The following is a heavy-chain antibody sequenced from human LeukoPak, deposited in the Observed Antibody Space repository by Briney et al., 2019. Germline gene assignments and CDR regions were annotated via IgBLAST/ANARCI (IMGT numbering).Heavy chain of an antibody. V-gene: IGHV3-30*04. J-gene: IGHJ6*02. CDR3: ARAMDV. Sequence: GGSLRLSCAASGFTFSSYAMYWVRQAPGKGLEWVAIVSNDGSSQLYADSVKGRFTISRDNSKNTLYLQMNSLRAEDTAVYYCARAMDVWGQGTTVTVSS. CDR2: VSNDGSSQ. CDR1: GFTFSSYA.